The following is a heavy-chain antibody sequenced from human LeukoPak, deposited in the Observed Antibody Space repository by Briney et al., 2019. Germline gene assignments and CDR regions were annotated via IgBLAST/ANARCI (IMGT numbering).Heavy chain of an antibody. J-gene: IGHJ4*02. D-gene: IGHD5-18*01. Sequence: ASVKVSCKASGYTFSSYYMHWVRQAPGQGLEWMGIVNPSGGSTSYAQKFQGRVTMTRDASTSTVYKELSSLRSEDTAVYYCARRGYTYGYPDYWGQGTLVTVSS. CDR2: VNPSGGST. V-gene: IGHV1-46*01. CDR1: GYTFSSYY. CDR3: ARRGYTYGYPDY.